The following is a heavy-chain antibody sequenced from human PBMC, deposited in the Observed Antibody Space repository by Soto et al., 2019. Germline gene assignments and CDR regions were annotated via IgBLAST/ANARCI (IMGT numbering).Heavy chain of an antibody. CDR2: ISYDGSNK. V-gene: IGHV3-30*03. Sequence: GALRLSCAASGFTFSSYGMHWVRQAPGKGLEWVAVISYDGSNKYYADSVKGRFTISRDNSKNTLYLQMNSLRAEDTAVYYCASSKYSGSSLYYYGMDVWGQGTTVTVFS. CDR1: GFTFSSYG. J-gene: IGHJ6*02. CDR3: ASSKYSGSSLYYYGMDV. D-gene: IGHD6-6*01.